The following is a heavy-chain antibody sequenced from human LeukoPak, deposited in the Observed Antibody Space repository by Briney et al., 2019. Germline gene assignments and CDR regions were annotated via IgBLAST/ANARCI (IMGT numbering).Heavy chain of an antibody. CDR3: ARVGSSWLKTGWFDP. J-gene: IGHJ5*02. CDR2: INPNSGGT. D-gene: IGHD6-13*01. Sequence: ASVKVSCKASGYTFTGYYIHWVRQAPGQGLEWMGWINPNSGGTNYAQKFQGRVTMTRDTSISTAYMELSRLRSDDTAVYYCARVGSSWLKTGWFDPWGQGTLVTVSS. CDR1: GYTFTGYY. V-gene: IGHV1-2*02.